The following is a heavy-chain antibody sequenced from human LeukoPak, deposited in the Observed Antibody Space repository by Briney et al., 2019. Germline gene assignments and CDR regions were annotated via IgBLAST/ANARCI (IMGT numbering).Heavy chain of an antibody. CDR3: ARSRIGGSYTEAFDI. CDR1: GFTFSSYW. Sequence: SGGSLRLSCAASGFTFSSYWMSWVRQAPGKGLEWVANIKQDGSEKYYVDSVKGRFTISRDNSKNTLYLQMNSLRAEDTAVYYCARSRIGGSYTEAFDIWGQGTMVTVSS. CDR2: IKQDGSEK. D-gene: IGHD1-26*01. V-gene: IGHV3-7*01. J-gene: IGHJ3*02.